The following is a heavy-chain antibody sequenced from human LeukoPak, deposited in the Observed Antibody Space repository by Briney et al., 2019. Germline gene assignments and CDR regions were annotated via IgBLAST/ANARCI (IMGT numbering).Heavy chain of an antibody. CDR1: GGTFSSYA. Sequence: SVKVSCKASGGTFSSYAISWVRQAPGQGLEWMGGIIPIFGTANYAQKFQGRVTITTDESTSTAYMELSSLRSEDTAVYYCARDRGLWWFFDYWGQGTLVTVSS. D-gene: IGHD4/OR15-4a*01. CDR2: IIPIFGTA. J-gene: IGHJ4*02. V-gene: IGHV1-69*05. CDR3: ARDRGLWWFFDY.